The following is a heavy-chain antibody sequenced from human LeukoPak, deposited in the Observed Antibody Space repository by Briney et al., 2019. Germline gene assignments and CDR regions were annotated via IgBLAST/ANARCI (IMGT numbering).Heavy chain of an antibody. Sequence: PSETPSLTCAVYGGSFSGYYWSWIRQPPGKGLEWIGEINHSGSTNYNPSLKSRVTISVDTSKNQFSLKLSSVTAADTAVYYCARASHRDIVVVPAATRGLDYWGQGTLVTVSS. CDR1: GGSFSGYY. CDR2: INHSGST. D-gene: IGHD2-2*01. CDR3: ARASHRDIVVVPAATRGLDY. J-gene: IGHJ4*02. V-gene: IGHV4-34*01.